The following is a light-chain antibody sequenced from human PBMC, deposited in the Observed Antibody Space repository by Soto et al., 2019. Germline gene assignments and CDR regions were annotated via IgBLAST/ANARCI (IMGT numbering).Light chain of an antibody. CDR2: GAS. J-gene: IGKJ1*01. V-gene: IGKV3-20*01. Sequence: EIVLTQSPGTLSLSPGERATLSCRASQSVSSTYLAWYQQKLGQAPRLLIYGASSRATGIPDRFSGSGSGTDFTLTIRRLEPEDFAVYYCQQYGSSPSTFGQGTKLEIK. CDR1: QSVSSTY. CDR3: QQYGSSPST.